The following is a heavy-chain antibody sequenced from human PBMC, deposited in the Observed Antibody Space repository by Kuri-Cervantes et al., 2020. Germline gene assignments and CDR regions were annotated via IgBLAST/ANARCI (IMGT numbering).Heavy chain of an antibody. CDR1: GGTFSSYA. J-gene: IGHJ4*02. V-gene: IGHV1-69*05. D-gene: IGHD3-10*01. Sequence: SVKVSCKASGGTFSSYAVSWVRQAPGQGLEWMGGIIPIFGTANYAQKFQGRVTMTRSTSISTAYMELSSLTSEDTAVYYCTRGPRNYGFDYWGQGTLVTVFS. CDR3: TRGPRNYGFDY. CDR2: IIPIFGTA.